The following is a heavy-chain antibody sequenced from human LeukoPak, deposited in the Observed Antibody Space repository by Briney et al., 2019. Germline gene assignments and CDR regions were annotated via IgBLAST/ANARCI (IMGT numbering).Heavy chain of an antibody. CDR3: AKGYGAYFPFDY. CDR2: ISGSGGST. V-gene: IGHV3-23*01. D-gene: IGHD4-17*01. J-gene: IGHJ4*02. Sequence: GGSLRLSCAASGFTFSGYAMSWVRQPPGNGLEWVSSISGSGGSTHYADSVKGRFTVSRDNSKNTPYLQMNSLRAEDTAVYYCAKGYGAYFPFDYWGQGTLVTVSS. CDR1: GFTFSGYA.